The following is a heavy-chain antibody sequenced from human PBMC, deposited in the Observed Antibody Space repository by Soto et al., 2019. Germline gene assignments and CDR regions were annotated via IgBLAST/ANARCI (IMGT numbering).Heavy chain of an antibody. CDR3: AKFPVETEGSGGWPWFFEN. CDR1: GFTLWRYS. V-gene: IGHV3-23*01. Sequence: PGGAPRTPCGAPGFTLWRYSHRLGRPAPGKGVVWVSAISGSGGTTYYAGSVQGRFTISRDNSKNTLYLQMNNLRAEDTALYYCAKFPVETEGSGGWPWFFENWGQGTLVTSPQ. J-gene: IGHJ4*02. CDR2: ISGSGGTT. D-gene: IGHD6-25*01.